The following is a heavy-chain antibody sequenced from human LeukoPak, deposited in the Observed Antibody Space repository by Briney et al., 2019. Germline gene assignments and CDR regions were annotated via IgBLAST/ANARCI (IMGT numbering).Heavy chain of an antibody. D-gene: IGHD3-22*01. J-gene: IGHJ4*02. CDR3: AKDRDYYDSSGYYDY. CDR1: GFIFSSYS. V-gene: IGHV3-43*01. CDR2: ISWDGGST. Sequence: GGSLRLSCAASGFIFSSYSMNWVRQAPGKGLEWVSLISWDGGSTYYADSVKGRFTISRDNSKNSLYLQMNSLRTEDTALYYCAKDRDYYDSSGYYDYWGQGTLVTVSS.